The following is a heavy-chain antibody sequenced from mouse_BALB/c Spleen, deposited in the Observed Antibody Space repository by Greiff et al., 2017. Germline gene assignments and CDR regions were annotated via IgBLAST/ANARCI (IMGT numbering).Heavy chain of an antibody. CDR2: ISSGGGST. CDR1: GFAFSSYD. D-gene: IGHD1-1*01. V-gene: IGHV5-12-1*01. J-gene: IGHJ2*01. Sequence: EVQLQESGGGLVKPGGSLKLSCAASGFAFSSYDMSWVRQTPEKRLEWVAYISSGGGSTCYPDTVKGRFTISRDNAKNTLYLQMSSLKSEETAMYYCARHYYGSPPYFDYWGQGTTLTVSS. CDR3: ARHYYGSPPYFDY.